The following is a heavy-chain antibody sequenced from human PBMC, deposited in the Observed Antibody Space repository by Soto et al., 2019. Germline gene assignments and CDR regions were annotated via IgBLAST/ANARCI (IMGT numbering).Heavy chain of an antibody. CDR3: ARGNEKPLSLGYSGYDPTGYYYYMDV. CDR2: INPNSGGT. CDR1: GYTFTGYY. J-gene: IGHJ6*03. V-gene: IGHV1-2*04. D-gene: IGHD5-12*01. Sequence: QVQLVQSGAEVKKPGASVKVSCKASGYTFTGYYMHWVRQAPGQGREWMGWINPNSGGTNYAQKFQGWVTMTRETSTSTAYMELSRLRSDDTAVYYCARGNEKPLSLGYSGYDPTGYYYYMDVWGKGTTVTVSS.